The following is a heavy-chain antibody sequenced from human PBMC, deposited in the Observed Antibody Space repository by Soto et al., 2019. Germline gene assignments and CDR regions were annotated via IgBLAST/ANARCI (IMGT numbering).Heavy chain of an antibody. CDR2: IWFDGTNK. V-gene: IGHV3-33*06. CDR1: GFTFSRYG. J-gene: IGHJ1*01. Sequence: PGGSLRLSCAASGFTFSRYGMHWVRQAPGKGLEWVAVIWFDGTNKYYADSVKGRFTISRDNSKKTLYLQMNSLRAEDTAVYYCAKGVPGIAVAGTGYFQHWGQGTLVTVSS. CDR3: AKGVPGIAVAGTGYFQH. D-gene: IGHD6-19*01.